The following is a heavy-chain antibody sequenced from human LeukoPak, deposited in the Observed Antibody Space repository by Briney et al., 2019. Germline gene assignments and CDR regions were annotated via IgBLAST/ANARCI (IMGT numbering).Heavy chain of an antibody. CDR1: GFTFSNYA. Sequence: PGRSLRLSCAASGFTFSNYAMHWVRQAPGKGLEWVAVISNDGSNKYYADSVKGRFTISRDNSENTLYLQMNSLRAEDTAVYYCAKETGRWELEWGQGTLVTVSS. CDR3: AKETGRWELE. J-gene: IGHJ4*02. D-gene: IGHD1-26*01. V-gene: IGHV3-30*04. CDR2: ISNDGSNK.